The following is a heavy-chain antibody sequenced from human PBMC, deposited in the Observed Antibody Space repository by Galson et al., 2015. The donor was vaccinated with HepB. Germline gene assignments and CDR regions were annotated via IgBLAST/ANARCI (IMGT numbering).Heavy chain of an antibody. CDR2: ISYDGNKK. D-gene: IGHD3-16*01. CDR1: GFTFNAFS. CDR3: ARGGGWTYDSTTKNYTATADLDY. J-gene: IGHJ4*02. V-gene: IGHV3-30*04. Sequence: SLRLSCATSGFTFNAFSIHWVRQAPGRGLEWMGIISYDGNKKYYADSVKGRFTISRDNSKNILYLEMNTLSPKDTAVYFCARGGGWTYDSTTKNYTATADLDYWGQGSLVIVSS.